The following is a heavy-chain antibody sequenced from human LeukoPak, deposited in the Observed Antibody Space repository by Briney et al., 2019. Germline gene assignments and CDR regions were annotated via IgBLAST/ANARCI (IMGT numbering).Heavy chain of an antibody. CDR1: GGSISSYY. CDR2: IYTSGST. J-gene: IGHJ5*02. CDR3: ARDRYGSGSYYKSWFDP. V-gene: IGHV4-4*07. Sequence: PSETLSLTCTVSGGSISSYYWSWIRQPAGKGLEWIGRIYTSGSTNYNPSLKSRVTMSVETSKNQFSLKLSSVTAADTAVYYCARDRYGSGSYYKSWFDPWGQGTLVTVSS. D-gene: IGHD3-10*01.